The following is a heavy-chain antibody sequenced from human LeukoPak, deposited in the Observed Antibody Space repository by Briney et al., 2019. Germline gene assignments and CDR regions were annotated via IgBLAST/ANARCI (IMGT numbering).Heavy chain of an antibody. CDR1: GYTFTSYG. CDR3: ARDPHYYDSSGYYFHSNWFDP. CDR2: ISAYNGDT. J-gene: IGHJ5*02. Sequence: GASVKVSCKASGYTFTSYGISWVRQDPGQGLERMGWISAYNGDTNYAQKLQGRVAMTTDTSTSTAYMELGSLRSDDTAVYYCARDPHYYDSSGYYFHSNWFDPWGQGTLVTVSS. V-gene: IGHV1-18*01. D-gene: IGHD3-22*01.